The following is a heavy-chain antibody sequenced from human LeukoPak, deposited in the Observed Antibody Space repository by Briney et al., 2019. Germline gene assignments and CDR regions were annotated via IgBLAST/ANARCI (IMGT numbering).Heavy chain of an antibody. V-gene: IGHV3-21*01. CDR3: ARDGQMSSVYYYGMDV. CDR1: GFTFSSYS. Sequence: PGGSLRLSCAASGFTFSSYSMNWVRQAPGKGLEWVSSISSSSSYIYYADSVKGRFTISRDNAKNSLYLQMNSLRAEDTAVYYCARDGQMSSVYYYGMDVWGQGTTVTVSS. D-gene: IGHD3-10*01. CDR2: ISSSSSYI. J-gene: IGHJ6*02.